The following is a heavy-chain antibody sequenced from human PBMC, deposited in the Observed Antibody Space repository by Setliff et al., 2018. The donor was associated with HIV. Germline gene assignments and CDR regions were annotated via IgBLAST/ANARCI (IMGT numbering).Heavy chain of an antibody. D-gene: IGHD6-6*01. CDR3: ARDHIAARSVDY. CDR2: INPNSGDT. V-gene: IGHV1-46*01. J-gene: IGHJ4*02. CDR1: GYSFTNYY. Sequence: ASVKVSCKASGYSFTNYYIHWVRQAPGQGLEWMGVINPNSGDTLYAQNFQGRVTMTSDTSTSTVYMELSSLRSGDTAVYYCARDHIAARSVDYWGQGTLVTVSS.